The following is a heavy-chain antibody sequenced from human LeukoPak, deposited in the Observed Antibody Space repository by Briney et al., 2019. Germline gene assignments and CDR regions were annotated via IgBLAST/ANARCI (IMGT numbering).Heavy chain of an antibody. Sequence: GGSLRLSCAASGFTFYDYAMHGVRQAPGKGVEWVSLICGDGGRTYYADSVKGRFTISRHNSKHSLYLQMNSLSTEDTALYYCAKDIDGYNYGWYFDLWRRGTLVTVSS. D-gene: IGHD5-24*01. V-gene: IGHV3-43*02. CDR3: AKDIDGYNYGWYFDL. J-gene: IGHJ2*01. CDR2: ICGDGGRT. CDR1: GFTFYDYA.